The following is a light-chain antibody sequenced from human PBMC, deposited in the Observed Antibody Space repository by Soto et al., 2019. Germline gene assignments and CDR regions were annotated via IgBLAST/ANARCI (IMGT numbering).Light chain of an antibody. Sequence: QSALTQPPSASGSPGQSVTISCTGTSSDVGGYNYVSWYQQHLGKAPKLMIYEVSKRPSGVPDRFSGSKSGNTASLTVSGLQAEVEADYYCSSYAGSNNFGVFGTGTKVTVL. CDR1: SSDVGGYNY. CDR3: SSYAGSNNFGV. CDR2: EVS. V-gene: IGLV2-8*01. J-gene: IGLJ1*01.